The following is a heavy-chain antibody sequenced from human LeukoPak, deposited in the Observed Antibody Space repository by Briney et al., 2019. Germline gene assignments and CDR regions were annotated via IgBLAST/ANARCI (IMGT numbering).Heavy chain of an antibody. V-gene: IGHV4-4*02. D-gene: IGHD6-13*01. CDR3: ASTRRPAIAAAARFFDY. Sequence: PSETLSLTCAVSGDSISSNYWWTWVRQPPGKGLEWIGEIHHSGSTNYNPSLKSRVTISVDTSKNQFSLKLSSVTAADTAVYYCASTRRPAIAAAARFFDYWGQGTLVTVSS. J-gene: IGHJ4*02. CDR2: IHHSGST. CDR1: GDSISSNYW.